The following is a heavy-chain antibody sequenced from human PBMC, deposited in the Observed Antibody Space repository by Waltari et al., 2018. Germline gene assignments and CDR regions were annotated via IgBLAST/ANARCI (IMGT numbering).Heavy chain of an antibody. V-gene: IGHV3-21*01. CDR1: GFTFSSYS. Sequence: EVQLVESGGGLVKPGGSLRLSCAASGFTFSSYSMNWVRQAPGKGLEWVSSISSSSSYIYYADSVKGQFTISRDNAKNSLYLQMNSLRAADTAVYYCARRPYQTTFDIWGQGTMVTVSS. J-gene: IGHJ3*02. CDR2: ISSSSSYI. CDR3: ARRPYQTTFDI.